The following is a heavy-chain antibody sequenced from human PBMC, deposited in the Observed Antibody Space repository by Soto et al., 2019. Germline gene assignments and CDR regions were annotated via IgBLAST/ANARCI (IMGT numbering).Heavy chain of an antibody. J-gene: IGHJ4*02. CDR3: ASERKGYDSSGYLGY. V-gene: IGHV1-69*02. Sequence: QVQLVQSGAEVKKPGSSVKVSCKASGGTFSSYTISWVRQAPGQGLEWMGRIIPILGIANYAQKFQGRVTITAEKSTSTAYMELSSLRSEDTAVYYCASERKGYDSSGYLGYWGQGTLVTVSS. CDR1: GGTFSSYT. CDR2: IIPILGIA. D-gene: IGHD3-22*01.